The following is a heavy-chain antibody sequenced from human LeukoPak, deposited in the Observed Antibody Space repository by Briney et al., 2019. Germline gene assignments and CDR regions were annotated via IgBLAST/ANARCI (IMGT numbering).Heavy chain of an antibody. CDR2: IYYSGST. D-gene: IGHD6-13*01. CDR1: GGSISSGGYY. Sequence: SETLPLTCTVSGGSISSGGYYWSWIRQHPGKGLEWIGYIYYSGSTYYNPSLKSRVTISVDTSKNQFSLKLSSVTAADTAVYYCASYKRAAGPNWFDPWGQGTLVTVSS. CDR3: ASYKRAAGPNWFDP. J-gene: IGHJ5*02. V-gene: IGHV4-31*03.